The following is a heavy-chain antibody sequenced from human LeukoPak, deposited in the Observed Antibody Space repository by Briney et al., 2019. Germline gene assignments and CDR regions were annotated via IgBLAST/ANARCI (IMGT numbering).Heavy chain of an antibody. CDR2: IKQHQSET. Sequence: GGSLRLSCAASGFTVSHYWMIWVRQAPGKGLEWVASIKQHQSETHYVDSVKGRFTISRDDATNSVYLQMNSLRVEDTAVYYCARDPNDYYGSGPFDYWGQGTLVTVSS. CDR3: ARDPNDYYGSGPFDY. J-gene: IGHJ4*02. CDR1: GFTVSHYW. V-gene: IGHV3-7*05. D-gene: IGHD3-10*01.